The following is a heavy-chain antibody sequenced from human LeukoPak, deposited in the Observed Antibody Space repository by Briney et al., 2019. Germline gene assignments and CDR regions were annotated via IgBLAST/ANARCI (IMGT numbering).Heavy chain of an antibody. CDR2: IYYSGST. CDR3: AGFYYYYYYMDV. Sequence: SETLSLTCNVSGGSISSSSYYWGWIRQPPGKGLEWIGNIYYSGSTYYSPPLKSRVTISVDTSKNRFSLKLNSVTAADTALYYCAGFYYYYYYMDVWGRGTTVTVSS. J-gene: IGHJ6*03. CDR1: GGSISSSSYY. V-gene: IGHV4-39*01.